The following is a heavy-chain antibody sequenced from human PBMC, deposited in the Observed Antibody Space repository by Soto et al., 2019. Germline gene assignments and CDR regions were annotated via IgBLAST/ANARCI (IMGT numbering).Heavy chain of an antibody. J-gene: IGHJ5*02. Sequence: QVQLVQSGAEVKKPGASVKVSCKASGYTFTSYDINWVRQATGQGLEWMGWMNPNSGNTGYAQKFQGRVTMTRNTSKSTAYMELSSQRSEDTAVYYCARGGHSVVVPAANNYNWFDPWGPGTLVTDSS. CDR3: ARGGHSVVVPAANNYNWFDP. D-gene: IGHD2-2*01. V-gene: IGHV1-8*01. CDR1: GYTFTSYD. CDR2: MNPNSGNT.